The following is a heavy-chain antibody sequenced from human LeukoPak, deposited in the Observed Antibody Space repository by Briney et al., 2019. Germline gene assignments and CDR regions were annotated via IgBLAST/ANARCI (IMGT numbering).Heavy chain of an antibody. J-gene: IGHJ4*02. D-gene: IGHD6-13*01. Sequence: SQTLSLTCTVSGVSITSDDYYWSWIRQHPGMGLEWIGYIHHSGSTHYNPSLKSRVTISVDTSKNQFSLKLSSVTAADTAVYYCARLWGDGSIWYPPGYWGQGALVTVSS. CDR1: GVSITSDDYY. CDR3: ARLWGDGSIWYPPGY. CDR2: IHHSGST. V-gene: IGHV4-30-4*08.